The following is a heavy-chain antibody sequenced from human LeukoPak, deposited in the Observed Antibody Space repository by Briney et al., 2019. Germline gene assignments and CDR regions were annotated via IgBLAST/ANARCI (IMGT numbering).Heavy chain of an antibody. CDR2: ISDDGRRK. V-gene: IGHV3-30*18. Sequence: GSLRLSCAASGFSFISYGMHWVRQASGKGLEWVGVISDDGRRKDYADSVKGRFTISRDNSKDTLYLQMNSLRAEDTAVYYCAKRPSDYGDYVSYFDYWGQGTLVTVSS. D-gene: IGHD4-17*01. CDR3: AKRPSDYGDYVSYFDY. CDR1: GFSFISYG. J-gene: IGHJ4*02.